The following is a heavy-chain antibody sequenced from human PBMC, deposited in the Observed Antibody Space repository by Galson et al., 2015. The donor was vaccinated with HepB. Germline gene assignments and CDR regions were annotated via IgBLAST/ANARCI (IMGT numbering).Heavy chain of an antibody. D-gene: IGHD3-3*02. CDR3: ARDPFSLHDAFDI. CDR1: GFTFSSYA. J-gene: IGHJ3*02. Sequence: SLRLSCAASGFTFSSYAMHWVRQAPGKGLEWVAVISYDGSNKYYANSVKGRFTISRDNSKNTLYLQMNSLRAEDTAVYYCARDPFSLHDAFDIWGQGTMVTVSS. CDR2: ISYDGSNK. V-gene: IGHV3-30*04.